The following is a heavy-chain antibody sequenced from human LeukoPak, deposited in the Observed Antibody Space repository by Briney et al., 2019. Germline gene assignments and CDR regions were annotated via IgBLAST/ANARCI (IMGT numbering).Heavy chain of an antibody. Sequence: GGSLRLSCAASGFTFSSYWMHWVRQAPGKWLVWVSRINSDGSSTSYADSVKGRFTISRDNAKNTLYLQMNSLRAEDTAVYYCARSTVRGVIITPRYWGQRTLVTVSS. CDR2: INSDGSST. D-gene: IGHD3-10*01. V-gene: IGHV3-74*01. J-gene: IGHJ4*02. CDR3: ARSTVRGVIITPRY. CDR1: GFTFSSYW.